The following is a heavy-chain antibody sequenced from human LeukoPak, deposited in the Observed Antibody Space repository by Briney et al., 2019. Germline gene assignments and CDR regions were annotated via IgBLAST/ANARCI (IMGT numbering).Heavy chain of an antibody. CDR2: ISYDGSNK. CDR1: GFTFSSYA. D-gene: IGHD3-9*01. J-gene: IGHJ4*02. CDR3: AKGPEGRYFDWLLGMDY. Sequence: GGSLRLSCAASGFTFSSYAMHWVRQAPGKGLEWVAVISYDGSNKYYADSVKGRFTISRDNSKNTLYLQMNSLRAEDTAVYYCAKGPEGRYFDWLLGMDYWGQGTLVTVSS. V-gene: IGHV3-30*04.